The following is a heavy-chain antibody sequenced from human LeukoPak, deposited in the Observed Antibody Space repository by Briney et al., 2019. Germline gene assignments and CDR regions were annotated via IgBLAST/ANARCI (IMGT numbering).Heavy chain of an antibody. J-gene: IGHJ3*02. CDR3: ATNGNYLDAFNI. Sequence: GDSLKISCQASGYTSSIYYIGWVRQMPGRGLEWMGIMYRGDSDTRYSPSFQGQVTISVDKSISTAYLQWSSLKASDTAIYFCATNGNYLDAFNIWGQGTMVTVSS. CDR1: GYTSSIYY. CDR2: MYRGDSDT. V-gene: IGHV5-51*01. D-gene: IGHD1-1*01.